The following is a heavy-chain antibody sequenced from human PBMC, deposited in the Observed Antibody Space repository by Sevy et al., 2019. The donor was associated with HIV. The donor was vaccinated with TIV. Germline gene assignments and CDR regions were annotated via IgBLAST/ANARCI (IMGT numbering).Heavy chain of an antibody. Sequence: GGSLRLSCAASGITLTPYWMHWVRQVPGKGLVWVSRINSDGSSTSYAESVKGRFTISRDNGKNTVYLQMKSLRVEDTDVYLCSRGLYYYDMRGHQEPGDYWGQGVLVTVSS. D-gene: IGHD3-22*01. CDR2: INSDGSST. V-gene: IGHV3-74*01. CDR1: GITLTPYW. CDR3: SRGLYYYDMRGHQEPGDY. J-gene: IGHJ4*02.